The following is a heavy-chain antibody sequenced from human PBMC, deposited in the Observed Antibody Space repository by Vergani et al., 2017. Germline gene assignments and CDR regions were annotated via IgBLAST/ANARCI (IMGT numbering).Heavy chain of an antibody. D-gene: IGHD3-9*01. CDR2: INPNSGGT. V-gene: IGHV1-2*02. CDR3: ARRILTGYYEYGMDV. Sequence: QVQLVQSGAEVKKPGASVKVSCKASGYTFTGYYMHWVRQAPGQGLEWMGWINPNSGGTNYAQKFQGRVTMTSDTSISTAYMELSRLRSDDTAVYYCARRILTGYYEYGMDVWGQGTTVTVSS. J-gene: IGHJ6*02. CDR1: GYTFTGYY.